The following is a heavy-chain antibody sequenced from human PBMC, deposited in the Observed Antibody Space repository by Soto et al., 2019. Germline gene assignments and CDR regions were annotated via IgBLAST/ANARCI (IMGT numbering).Heavy chain of an antibody. Sequence: TGGSLRLSCTASGITFGDYAVSWVRQAPGKGLEWVGLLRSKAYGGTADYAASVKGRFTISGDDSKTIASLQMNSLKTEDTAMYFCARVTSGWHHMIYWGQGTLVTVSS. CDR3: ARVTSGWHHMIY. V-gene: IGHV3-49*04. D-gene: IGHD6-19*01. CDR2: LRSKAYGGTA. CDR1: GITFGDYA. J-gene: IGHJ4*02.